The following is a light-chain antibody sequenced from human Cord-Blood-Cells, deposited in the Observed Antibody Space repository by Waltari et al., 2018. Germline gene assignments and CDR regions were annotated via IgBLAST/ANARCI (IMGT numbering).Light chain of an antibody. V-gene: IGKV1-5*03. CDR1: QSISSW. CDR3: QQYNSYSRT. CDR2: KAS. Sequence: DIQITQSPSTLSAPVGDRVTITCRASQSISSWLAWYQQKPGKAPKLLFYKASSLESGVPSRFSGSGSGTEFTLTISSLQPDDFATYYCQQYNSYSRTFGQGTKVEIK. J-gene: IGKJ1*01.